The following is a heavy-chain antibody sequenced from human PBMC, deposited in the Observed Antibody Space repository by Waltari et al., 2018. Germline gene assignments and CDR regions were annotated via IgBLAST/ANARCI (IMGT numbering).Heavy chain of an antibody. CDR1: GFTVSSNY. J-gene: IGHJ5*02. Sequence: EVQLVESGGGLIQPGGSLRLSCAASGFTVSSNYMSWVRQAPGKGLEWFSVIYSGGSTYYGDPGKGRFTISVENSKNRVYLQMKILRAEDTAVYSCARWGGAPPTIWFGDYWFDPWGQGTLVTVSS. V-gene: IGHV3-53*01. CDR3: ARWGGAPPTIWFGDYWFDP. CDR2: IYSGGST. D-gene: IGHD3-10*01.